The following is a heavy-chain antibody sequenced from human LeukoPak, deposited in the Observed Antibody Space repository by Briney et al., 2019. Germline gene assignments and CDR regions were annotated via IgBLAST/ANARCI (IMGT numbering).Heavy chain of an antibody. J-gene: IGHJ6*03. CDR3: ARAPPSYCSSTSCSVRPHYYYMDV. Sequence: GGSLRLSCAASGFTFSSYSMNWVRQAPGKGLEWVSSISSSSSYIYYADSVKGRFTISRDNAKNSLYLQMNSLRAEDTAVYYCARAPPSYCSSTSCSVRPHYYYMDVWGKGTTVTVSS. CDR2: ISSSSSYI. D-gene: IGHD2-2*01. CDR1: GFTFSSYS. V-gene: IGHV3-21*01.